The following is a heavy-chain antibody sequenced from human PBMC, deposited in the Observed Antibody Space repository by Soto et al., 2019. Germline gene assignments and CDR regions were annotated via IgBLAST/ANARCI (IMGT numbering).Heavy chain of an antibody. D-gene: IGHD2-15*01. CDR2: IKQDGSAK. CDR3: ARDFYGGFSYGPGDN. V-gene: IGHV3-7*01. CDR1: GFTFWGDW. J-gene: IGHJ4*02. Sequence: SVGSLRLSCVASGFTFWGDWMSWVRQAPGKGLEWVANIKQDGSAKQYLDSVRGRFTISRDNSKNSVYLQMNSLRAEDTALYYCARDFYGGFSYGPGDNWGQGTLVTVSS.